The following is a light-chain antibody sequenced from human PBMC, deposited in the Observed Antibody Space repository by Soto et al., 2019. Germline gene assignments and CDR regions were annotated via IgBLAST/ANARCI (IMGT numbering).Light chain of an antibody. J-gene: IGLJ2*01. V-gene: IGLV2-14*01. CDR2: EVS. CDR1: SSDVGGYNF. Sequence: QSALTQPASVSGSPGQSITISCTGTSSDVGGYNFVSWYQHHPGKAPKLIIYEVSNRPSGVSNRFSGSKSDNTASLTISGLQAEDEADYYCSSYTSSSTLVVFGGGTKLTVL. CDR3: SSYTSSSTLVV.